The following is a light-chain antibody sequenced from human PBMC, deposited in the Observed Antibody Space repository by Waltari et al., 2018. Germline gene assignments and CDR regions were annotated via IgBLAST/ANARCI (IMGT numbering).Light chain of an antibody. V-gene: IGKV1-39*01. CDR1: QSISNY. Sequence: DIQMTQSPSSLSASVGDRVTITCRAGQSISNYLSWYQQKPGKAPNLLIYAASSFQSGVPSRFSGSGSGTDFTLTISSLQPEDFATYYCQQSYISLTFGQGTKVEIK. J-gene: IGKJ1*01. CDR2: AAS. CDR3: QQSYISLT.